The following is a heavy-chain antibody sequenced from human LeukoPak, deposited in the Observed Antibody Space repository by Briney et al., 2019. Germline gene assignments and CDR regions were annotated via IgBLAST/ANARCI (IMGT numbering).Heavy chain of an antibody. Sequence: PSETLSLTCTVSGGSINNASYHWGWIRQPPGKGLEWIGSIYYNGSTYYSPSLKSRLTISVDTSKNHFSLRLTSVTAADTAVYYCARHYYDSNGYWSPPGDYWAQGTLVTVSS. CDR1: GGSINNASYH. CDR2: IYYNGST. J-gene: IGHJ4*02. CDR3: ARHYYDSNGYWSPPGDY. D-gene: IGHD3-22*01. V-gene: IGHV4-39*01.